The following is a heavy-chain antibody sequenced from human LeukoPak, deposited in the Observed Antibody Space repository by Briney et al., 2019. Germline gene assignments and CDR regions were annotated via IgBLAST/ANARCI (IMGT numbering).Heavy chain of an antibody. V-gene: IGHV3-11*04. CDR2: ISSSGSTI. D-gene: IGHD3-22*01. J-gene: IGHJ4*02. CDR1: GFTFSDYY. Sequence: GGSLRLSCAASGFTFSDYYMSWIRQAPGKGLEWVSYISSSGSTIYYADSVKGRFTISRDNAKNSLYLQMNSLRAEDTAVYYCATPLGRGYSVHYFDYWGQGTLVTVSS. CDR3: ATPLGRGYSVHYFDY.